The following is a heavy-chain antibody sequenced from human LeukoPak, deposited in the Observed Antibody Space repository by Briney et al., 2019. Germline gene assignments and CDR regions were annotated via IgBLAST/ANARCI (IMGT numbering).Heavy chain of an antibody. CDR3: ARERNGAFDI. D-gene: IGHD5-24*01. V-gene: IGHV4-34*01. CDR2: INHSGST. Sequence: SETLSLTCAVYGGSFSGYYWSWIRQPPGKGLEWIGEINHSGSTNYNPSLKSRVTISVDTSKNQFSLKLSSLTAADTAVYYCARERNGAFDIWGQGTMVTVSS. CDR1: GGSFSGYY. J-gene: IGHJ3*02.